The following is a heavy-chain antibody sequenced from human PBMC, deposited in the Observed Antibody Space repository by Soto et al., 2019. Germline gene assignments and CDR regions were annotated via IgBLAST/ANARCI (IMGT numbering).Heavy chain of an antibody. Sequence: GGSLRLSCVASGFIVSSIQMSWVRQAPGKGLEWISVIYSGHTTYYADSVEGRFTISRDDSKNTLYLQMNSLRVEDTAVYYCVRGPSDHKLRLVEWPYGDYWGQGALVTVSS. J-gene: IGHJ4*02. CDR1: GFIVSSIQ. CDR3: VRGPSDHKLRLVEWPYGDY. D-gene: IGHD3-3*01. V-gene: IGHV3-53*01. CDR2: IYSGHTT.